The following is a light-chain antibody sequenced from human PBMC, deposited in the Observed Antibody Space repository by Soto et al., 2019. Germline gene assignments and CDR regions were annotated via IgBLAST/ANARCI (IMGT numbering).Light chain of an antibody. CDR3: QQRYSTPYT. Sequence: DIQMTQSPSSLSASVGDRVTITCRASQSISSYLNWYQQKPGKAPKLLIYAASSLQSGVPSRFSGSGSGTDFTLTISSLQPEDFATYYCQQRYSTPYTFGQGTKLEIQ. J-gene: IGKJ2*01. CDR2: AAS. CDR1: QSISSY. V-gene: IGKV1-39*01.